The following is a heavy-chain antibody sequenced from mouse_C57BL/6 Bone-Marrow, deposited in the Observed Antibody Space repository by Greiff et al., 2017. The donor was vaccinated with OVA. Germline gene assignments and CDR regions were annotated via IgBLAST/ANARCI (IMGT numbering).Heavy chain of an antibody. J-gene: IGHJ3*01. CDR3: ARGYYGSSSFAY. Sequence: VQLQQSGAELARPGASVKLSCKASGYTFTSYGISWVKQRTGQGLEWIGEIYPRSGNPYYNEKFKGKATLTADKSSSTAYMELRSLTSEDSAVYVCARGYYGSSSFAYWGQGTLVTVSA. D-gene: IGHD1-1*01. CDR1: GYTFTSYG. CDR2: IYPRSGNP. V-gene: IGHV1-81*01.